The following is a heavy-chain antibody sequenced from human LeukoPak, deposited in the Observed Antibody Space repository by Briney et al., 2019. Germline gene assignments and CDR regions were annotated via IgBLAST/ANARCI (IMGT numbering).Heavy chain of an antibody. CDR1: GYTFTSYG. CDR3: ARTYCSGGSCLENWFDP. CDR2: ISAYNGNT. Sequence: EASVKVSCKASGYTFTSYGVSWVRQAPGQGLEWMGWISAYNGNTNYAQKLQGRVTMTTDTSTSTAYMELRSLRSDDTAVYYCARTYCSGGSCLENWFDPWGHGTLVTVSS. D-gene: IGHD2-15*01. J-gene: IGHJ5*02. V-gene: IGHV1-18*01.